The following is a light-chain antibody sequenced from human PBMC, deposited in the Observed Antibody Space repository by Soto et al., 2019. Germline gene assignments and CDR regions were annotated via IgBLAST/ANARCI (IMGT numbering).Light chain of an antibody. CDR1: QSISNW. Sequence: DIQMTQSPSTLPASVGDRVTITCRASQSISNWLALYQQKPGTAPKLLIYHASTLESGVPSRFSGSGSGTEFTLTISSLQPDDFATYYCQQYNSYSWTFGQGTKVDI. V-gene: IGKV1-5*01. J-gene: IGKJ1*01. CDR2: HAS. CDR3: QQYNSYSWT.